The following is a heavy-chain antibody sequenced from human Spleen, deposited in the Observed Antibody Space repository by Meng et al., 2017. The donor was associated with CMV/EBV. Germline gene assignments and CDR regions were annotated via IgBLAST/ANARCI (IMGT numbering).Heavy chain of an antibody. J-gene: IGHJ4*02. CDR3: AKGYDFWSLFDY. V-gene: IGHV3-7*01. CDR1: GFTFSGYW. CDR2: IRHDGGEK. Sequence: GESLKISCAASGFTFSGYWMSWVRQAPGQGLEWVANIRHDGGEKYYVDAVKGRFTISRDNAKNSMDLQMNSLRAEDTAVYYCAKGYDFWSLFDYWGQGTLVTVSS. D-gene: IGHD3-3*01.